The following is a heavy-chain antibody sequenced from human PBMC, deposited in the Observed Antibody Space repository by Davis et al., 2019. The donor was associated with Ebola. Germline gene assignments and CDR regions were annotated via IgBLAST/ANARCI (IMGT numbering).Heavy chain of an antibody. D-gene: IGHD4-11*01. Sequence: ASVKVSCKASGYTFTNYYMHWVRQAPGQGLEWMGMINPNDGRTIYAQKFQGRVTMTRDTSTTTVYMELSSLRSEDTAVYYCAFKSKSGYYYGMDVWGQGTTVTVSS. CDR1: GYTFTNYY. CDR3: AFKSKSGYYYGMDV. V-gene: IGHV1-46*03. J-gene: IGHJ6*02. CDR2: INPNDGRT.